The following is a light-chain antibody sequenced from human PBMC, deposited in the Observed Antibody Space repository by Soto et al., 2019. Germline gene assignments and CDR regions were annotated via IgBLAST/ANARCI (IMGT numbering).Light chain of an antibody. CDR1: QSISNN. CDR3: QQRSNWPPT. Sequence: EIVLSQSPATLSLSPGERATLSCRASQSISNNLGWYQQKPGQGPRLLIYDTSNRATGIPARFSGGGSGTDFTLTISSLEAEDVAVYFCQQRSNWPPTVGGGTKVEIK. V-gene: IGKV3-11*01. CDR2: DTS. J-gene: IGKJ4*01.